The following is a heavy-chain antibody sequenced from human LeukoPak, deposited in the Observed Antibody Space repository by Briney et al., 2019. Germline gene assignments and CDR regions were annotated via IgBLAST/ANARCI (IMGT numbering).Heavy chain of an antibody. CDR3: ARLESSGWYNWFDP. V-gene: IGHV1-2*06. CDR1: GYTFTGYY. Sequence: ASVKVSCKASGYTFTGYYMHWVRQAPGQGLEWMGRINPNSGGTNYAQKFQGRVTMTRDTSISTAYMELSRLRSDDTAVYYCARLESSGWYNWFDPWGQGTLVTVSS. D-gene: IGHD6-19*01. J-gene: IGHJ5*02. CDR2: INPNSGGT.